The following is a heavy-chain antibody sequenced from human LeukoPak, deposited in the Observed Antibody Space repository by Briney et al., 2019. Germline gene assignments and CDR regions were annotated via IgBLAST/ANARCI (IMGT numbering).Heavy chain of an antibody. Sequence: GASVKVSCKASGYTFTSYGISWVRQAPGQGLEWMGIINPSGGSTSYAQKFQGRVTMTRDTSTSTVYMELSSLRSEDTAVYYCARDPYPPIAVAGLDYWGQGTLVTVSS. D-gene: IGHD6-19*01. CDR3: ARDPYPPIAVAGLDY. CDR1: GYTFTSYG. CDR2: INPSGGST. V-gene: IGHV1-46*01. J-gene: IGHJ4*02.